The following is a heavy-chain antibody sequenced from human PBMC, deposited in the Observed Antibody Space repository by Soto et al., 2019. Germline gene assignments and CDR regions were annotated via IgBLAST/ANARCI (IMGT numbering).Heavy chain of an antibody. CDR2: ISAYNGNT. D-gene: IGHD3-9*01. Sequence: GASVKVSCKASGGTFSSYTISWVRQAPGQGLEWMGWISAYNGNTNYAQKLQGRVTMTTDTSTSTAYMELRSLRSDDTAVYYCARAPDYDILTGYENLFDPWGQGTLVTVSS. CDR3: ARAPDYDILTGYENLFDP. CDR1: GGTFSSYT. V-gene: IGHV1-18*01. J-gene: IGHJ5*02.